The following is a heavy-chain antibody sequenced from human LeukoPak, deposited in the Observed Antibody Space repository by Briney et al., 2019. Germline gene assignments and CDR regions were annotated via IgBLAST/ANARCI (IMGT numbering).Heavy chain of an antibody. CDR2: IYGSGNT. V-gene: IGHV3-66*02. CDR3: ARGGGYYGIDY. CDR1: GFTVDSNY. J-gene: IGHJ4*02. D-gene: IGHD1-26*01. Sequence: GGSLRLSCAAAGFTVDSNYMNWVRQAAGKGLEWVSVIYGSGNTYYADSVKGRFNISRDNSRNRQNLQMNSLRSEDTAIYYCARGGGYYGIDYWGQGTLVTVSS.